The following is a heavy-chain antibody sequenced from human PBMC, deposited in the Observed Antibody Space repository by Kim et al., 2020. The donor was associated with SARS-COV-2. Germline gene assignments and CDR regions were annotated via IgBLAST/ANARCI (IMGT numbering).Heavy chain of an antibody. CDR3: ARGSSSSWYSTGYYYYYGMDV. CDR1: GGSISSYY. CDR2: IYYSGST. V-gene: IGHV4-59*01. Sequence: SETLSLTCTVSGGSISSYYWSWIRQPPGKGLEWIGYIYYSGSTNYNPSLKSRVTISVDTSKNQFSLKLSSVTAADTAVYYCARGSSSSWYSTGYYYYYGMDVWGQGATVTFSS. J-gene: IGHJ6*02. D-gene: IGHD6-13*01.